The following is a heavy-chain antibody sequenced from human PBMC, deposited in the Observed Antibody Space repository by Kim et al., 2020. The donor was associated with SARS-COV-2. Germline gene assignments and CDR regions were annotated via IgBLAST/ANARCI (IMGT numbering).Heavy chain of an antibody. Sequence: SETLSLTCTVSGGSVSSYYWSWIRQPAGKGLEWIGRIYTGGITNYNPSLKSRVTMSVDTSNNHFSLNLSSVTAADTAVYYCARGSSWAAAGHFDYWGQGTLVTVSS. CDR3: ARGSSWAAAGHFDY. J-gene: IGHJ4*02. CDR1: GGSVSSYY. CDR2: IYTGGIT. V-gene: IGHV4-4*07. D-gene: IGHD6-13*01.